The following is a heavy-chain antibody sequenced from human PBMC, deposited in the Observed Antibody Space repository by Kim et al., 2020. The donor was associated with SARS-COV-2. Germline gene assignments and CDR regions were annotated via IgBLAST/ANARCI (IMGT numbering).Heavy chain of an antibody. Sequence: GGSLRLSCAASGFTFSSYSMNWVRQAPGKGLEWVSSISSSSSYIYYADSVKGRFTIPRDNAKNSLYLQMNSLRAEDTAVYYCARDRCPTIAAAGTFFYYYYGMDVWGQGTTVTVSS. CDR2: ISSSSSYI. D-gene: IGHD6-13*01. CDR1: GFTFSSYS. CDR3: ARDRCPTIAAAGTFFYYYYGMDV. V-gene: IGHV3-21*01. J-gene: IGHJ6*02.